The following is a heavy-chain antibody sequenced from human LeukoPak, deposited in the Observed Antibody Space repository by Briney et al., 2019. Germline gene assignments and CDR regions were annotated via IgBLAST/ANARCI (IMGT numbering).Heavy chain of an antibody. J-gene: IGHJ5*02. V-gene: IGHV1-3*01. D-gene: IGHD3-10*01. CDR1: EYIFSSYV. Sequence: ASVKVSCKASEYIFSSYVMHWERQAPGQSFEWMGWINPRNGNTEYSQKFQGRVSLTRDTSTTTAYMELSSLTSEDTAIYYCARDHTLVRGDWFDPWGQGTLVTVSS. CDR2: INPRNGNT. CDR3: ARDHTLVRGDWFDP.